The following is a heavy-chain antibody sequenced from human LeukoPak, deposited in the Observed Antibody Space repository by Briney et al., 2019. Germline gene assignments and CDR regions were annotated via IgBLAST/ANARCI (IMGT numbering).Heavy chain of an antibody. CDR3: VKDGHSVTILDY. J-gene: IGHJ4*02. CDR1: GFTFGSYG. Sequence: PGGSLRLSCAASGFTFGSYGMHWVRQAPGKGLEWVAVISFDGRNKYFGDSVKGRFSISRDNSKNTLSLQMNSLRPEDTAVYYCVKDGHSVTILDYWGRGTLVTVSS. D-gene: IGHD4-17*01. CDR2: ISFDGRNK. V-gene: IGHV3-30*18.